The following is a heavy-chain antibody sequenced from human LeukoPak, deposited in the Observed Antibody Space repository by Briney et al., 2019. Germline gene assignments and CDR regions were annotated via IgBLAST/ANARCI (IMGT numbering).Heavy chain of an antibody. CDR2: ISGSAGST. J-gene: IGHJ5*02. V-gene: IGHV3-23*01. CDR1: GFTFSSYA. D-gene: IGHD2-2*01. Sequence: GGSLRLSCAASGFTFSSYAMSWVRQAPGKGLEWVSTISGSAGSTYYADSVKGRFTISSDNSKNTLYLQMNSLRAEDTAVYYGARDQLYCCSTSCRNLGWFDPWGQGTLVTVSS. CDR3: ARDQLYCCSTSCRNLGWFDP.